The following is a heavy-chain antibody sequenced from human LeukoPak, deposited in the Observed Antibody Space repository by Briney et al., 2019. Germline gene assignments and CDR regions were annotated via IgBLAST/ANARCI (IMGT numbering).Heavy chain of an antibody. CDR3: ARAHVAAADLDY. J-gene: IGHJ4*02. Sequence: SQTLSLTCAISGDSVSSNSAAWIWIRQSPSRGLEWLGRTYYRSKWYNDFAVSVKSRITINPDTSKNQFSLQLNSVTPEDTAVYYCARAHVAAADLDYWVQGTLVTVSS. D-gene: IGHD6-13*01. V-gene: IGHV6-1*01. CDR2: TYYRSKWYN. CDR1: GDSVSSNSAA.